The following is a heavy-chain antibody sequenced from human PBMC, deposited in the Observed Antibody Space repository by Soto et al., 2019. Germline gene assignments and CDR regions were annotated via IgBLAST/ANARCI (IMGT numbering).Heavy chain of an antibody. V-gene: IGHV4-28*01. Sequence: QVQLQESGPGLVKPSDTLSLTCAVSGYSISSSNWWGWIRQPPGKGLEWIGYIYYSGTTDYNPSLKSRVTMSVDTSKNQFSLKVTSVTAVDTAVYYCARRESQGPIDYWGQGTLVTVSS. CDR2: IYYSGTT. J-gene: IGHJ4*02. CDR1: GYSISSSNW. D-gene: IGHD1-26*01. CDR3: ARRESQGPIDY.